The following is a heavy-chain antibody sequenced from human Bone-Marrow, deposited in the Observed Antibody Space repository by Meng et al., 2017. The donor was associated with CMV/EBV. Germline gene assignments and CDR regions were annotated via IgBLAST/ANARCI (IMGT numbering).Heavy chain of an antibody. CDR1: GFTFDDYT. CDR2: ISWDGGST. Sequence: GGSLRLSCAASGFTFDDYTMHWVRQAPGKGLEWVSLISWDGGSTYYADSVKGRFTISRDNSKNSLYLQMNSLRTEDTALYYCAKDTGYSYGFFDYWGQGTLDTVSS. D-gene: IGHD5-18*01. V-gene: IGHV3-43*01. J-gene: IGHJ4*02. CDR3: AKDTGYSYGFFDY.